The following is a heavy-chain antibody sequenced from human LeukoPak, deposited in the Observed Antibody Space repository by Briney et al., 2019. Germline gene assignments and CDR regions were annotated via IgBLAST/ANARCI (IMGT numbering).Heavy chain of an antibody. J-gene: IGHJ4*02. D-gene: IGHD3-10*01. CDR2: FYTSGST. V-gene: IGHV4-59*10. CDR1: GGSFSGYY. CDR3: ASAPFVRFGELFSQSFFDY. Sequence: SETLSLTCAVYGGSFSGYYWNWIRQPAGKGLEWIGRFYTSGSTNYNPSLKSRVTISVDTSKNQFSLKLSSVTAADTAVYYCASAPFVRFGELFSQSFFDYWGQGTLVTVSS.